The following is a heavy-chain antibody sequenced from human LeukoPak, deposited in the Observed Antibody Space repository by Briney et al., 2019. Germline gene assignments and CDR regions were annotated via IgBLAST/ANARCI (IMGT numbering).Heavy chain of an antibody. CDR3: ARDQHCSGGSCYRIWYFDL. CDR1: GGSISSYY. J-gene: IGHJ2*01. V-gene: IGHV4-59*01. D-gene: IGHD2-15*01. CDR2: IYNSGST. Sequence: SETLSLTCTVSGGSISSYYWSWIRQPPGKGLEWIGYIYNSGSTNYNPSLKSRVTISVDTSKNQFSLKLTSVTAADTAVYYCARDQHCSGGSCYRIWYFDLWGRGTLVTVSS.